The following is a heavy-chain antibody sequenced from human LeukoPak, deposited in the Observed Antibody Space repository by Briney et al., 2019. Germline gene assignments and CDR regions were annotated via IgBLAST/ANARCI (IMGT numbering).Heavy chain of an antibody. J-gene: IGHJ5*02. CDR2: IKQDGSEK. CDR1: GFSFSNYL. V-gene: IGHV3-7*05. CDR3: ARGHVWFDP. Sequence: PGGSLKLSCEASGFSFSNYLMTWVRQAPGKGLEWVANIKQDGSEKYYVDSVKGRFTISRDNAKNSLYLQMNSLRAEDMAVYYCARGHVWFDPWGQGTLVTVSS.